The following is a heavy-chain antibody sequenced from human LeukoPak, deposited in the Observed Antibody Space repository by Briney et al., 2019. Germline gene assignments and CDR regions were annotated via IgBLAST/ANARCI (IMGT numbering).Heavy chain of an antibody. CDR1: GLTLSNAW. Sequence: GGSLRLSCAVSGLTLSNAWMNWVRQAPGKGLEWVGRIKSKTDGGTTDYAAPVKGRFTISRDDSKNTLYLQMNSLKTEDTAVYYCTTGTRLDDAFDIWGQGTMVTVSS. V-gene: IGHV3-15*07. CDR3: TTGTRLDDAFDI. CDR2: IKSKTDGGTT. J-gene: IGHJ3*02.